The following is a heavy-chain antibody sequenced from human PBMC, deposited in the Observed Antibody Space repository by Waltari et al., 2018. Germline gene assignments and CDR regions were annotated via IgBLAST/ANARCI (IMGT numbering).Heavy chain of an antibody. V-gene: IGHV4-34*01. J-gene: IGHJ1*01. D-gene: IGHD6-13*01. Sequence: QVQLQQWGAGLLKPSETLSLTCAVYGGSFSGYYWSWIRQPPGKGLEWIGEINHSGCTNYNPSLKSRVTISVDTSKNQFSLKLSSVTAADTAVYYCARGSIAAAGRYFQHWGQGTLVTVSS. CDR3: ARGSIAAAGRYFQH. CDR2: INHSGCT. CDR1: GGSFSGYY.